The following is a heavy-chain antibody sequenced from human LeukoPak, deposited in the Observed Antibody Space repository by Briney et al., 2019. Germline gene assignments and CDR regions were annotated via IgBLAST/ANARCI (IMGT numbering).Heavy chain of an antibody. Sequence: QPGGSLRLSCAASGFTFSSYSMNWVRQAPGRGLEWVSYISSSSSTIYYSDSVKGRFTISRDNAKNSLYLQMNSLRAEDTAVYFCSRNPTAYNWFDPWGQGTLVTVSS. CDR2: ISSSSSTI. J-gene: IGHJ5*02. D-gene: IGHD1-14*01. V-gene: IGHV3-48*01. CDR3: SRNPTAYNWFDP. CDR1: GFTFSSYS.